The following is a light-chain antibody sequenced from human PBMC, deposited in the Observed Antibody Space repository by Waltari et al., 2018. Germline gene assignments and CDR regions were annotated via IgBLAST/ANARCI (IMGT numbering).Light chain of an antibody. CDR1: SLRTSY. CDR3: SSRDSSASHVL. V-gene: IGLV3-19*01. Sequence: SSELTQDPAVSVALGQTVTITCQGASLRTSYASWYQQKSGQAPILVLFGKNKRPSGIPDRFSGYNSERTTSLTITGAQAEDEAEYYCSSRDSSASHVLFAGGTKLTVL. J-gene: IGLJ2*01. CDR2: GKN.